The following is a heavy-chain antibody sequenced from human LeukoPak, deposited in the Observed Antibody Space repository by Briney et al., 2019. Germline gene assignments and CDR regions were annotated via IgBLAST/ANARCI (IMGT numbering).Heavy chain of an antibody. Sequence: ASVKVSCKASGYTFTGYYIHWVRQAPGQGLEWMGWINPNSGGTDYAQKFQGRVTMTGDTSISTAYMELSSLRSDDTAVYYCARDDSRNWSSDFDYWGQGTLVTVSS. CDR1: GYTFTGYY. D-gene: IGHD1-1*01. CDR3: ARDDSRNWSSDFDY. CDR2: INPNSGGT. J-gene: IGHJ4*02. V-gene: IGHV1-2*02.